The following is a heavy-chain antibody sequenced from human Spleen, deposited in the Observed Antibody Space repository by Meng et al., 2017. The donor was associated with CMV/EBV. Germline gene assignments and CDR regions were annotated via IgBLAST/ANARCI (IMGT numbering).Heavy chain of an antibody. CDR1: GFTFSNYA. D-gene: IGHD4-17*01. CDR2: ISGSGFNT. V-gene: IGHV3-23*01. CDR3: AKDLAPVDLDGDPQYFDY. J-gene: IGHJ4*02. Sequence: GGSLRLSCAASGFTFSNYAMSWVRQAPGKGLEWVSTISGSGFNTYYADSVRGHFTISRDNSKNTLGLQMNSLRAEDTAIYYCAKDLAPVDLDGDPQYFDYWGQGTLVTVSS.